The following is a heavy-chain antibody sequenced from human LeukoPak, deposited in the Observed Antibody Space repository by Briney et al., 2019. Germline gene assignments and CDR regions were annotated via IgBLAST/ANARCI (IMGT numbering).Heavy chain of an antibody. J-gene: IGHJ6*03. CDR1: GFTFDDYA. CDR2: ISWNSGSI. D-gene: IGHD2-15*01. Sequence: GRSLRLSCAASGFTFDDYAMHWVRQAPGKGLEWVSGISWNSGSIGYADSVKGRFTISRDNAKNTLYLQMNSLRAEDTAVYYCARPFSGYYYMDVWGKGTTVTVSS. CDR3: ARPFSGYYYMDV. V-gene: IGHV3-9*01.